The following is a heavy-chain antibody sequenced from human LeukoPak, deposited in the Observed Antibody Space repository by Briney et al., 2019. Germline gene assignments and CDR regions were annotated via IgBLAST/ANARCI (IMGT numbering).Heavy chain of an antibody. CDR2: IYSSGSN. J-gene: IGHJ4*02. V-gene: IGHV4-4*07. D-gene: IGHD5-12*01. CDR3: AREPTSGREPTSGRPLDY. Sequence: PSETLSLTCTVSGGSISGYFWTWIRQPAGKGLEWIGRIYSSGSNNYNTSLKSRVTMSLDTSKNHFSLNLTSVTAADTAVYYCAREPTSGREPTSGRPLDYWGQGTLVTVSS. CDR1: GGSISGYF.